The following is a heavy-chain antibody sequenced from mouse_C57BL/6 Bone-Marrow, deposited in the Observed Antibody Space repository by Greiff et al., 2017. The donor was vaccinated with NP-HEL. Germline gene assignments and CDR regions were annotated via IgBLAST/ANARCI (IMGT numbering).Heavy chain of an antibody. CDR2: ISNGGGST. V-gene: IGHV5-12*01. D-gene: IGHD1-1*01. J-gene: IGHJ3*01. CDR1: GFTFSDYY. Sequence: EVQRVESGGGLVQPGGSLKLSCAASGFTFSDYYMYWVRQTPEKRLEWVAYISNGGGSTYYPDTVKGRFTISRDNAKNTLYLQMSRLKSEDTAMYYCARNYYGSTWFAYWGQGTLVTVSA. CDR3: ARNYYGSTWFAY.